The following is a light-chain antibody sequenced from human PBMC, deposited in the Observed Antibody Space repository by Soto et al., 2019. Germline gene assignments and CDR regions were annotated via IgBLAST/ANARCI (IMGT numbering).Light chain of an antibody. CDR3: CSYAGSTSVV. J-gene: IGLJ2*01. V-gene: IGLV2-23*01. Sequence: QSALTQPASVSGSPGQSITISCTGTSSDVGVSWYQQHPGKAPKLMIYEGSKRPSGVSNRFSGSKSGNTASLTISGLQAEDEADYYCCSYAGSTSVVFGGGTKLTVL. CDR2: EGS. CDR1: SSDVG.